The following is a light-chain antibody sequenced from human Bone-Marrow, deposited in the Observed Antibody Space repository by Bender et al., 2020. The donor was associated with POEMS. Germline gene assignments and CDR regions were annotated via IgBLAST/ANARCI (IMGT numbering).Light chain of an antibody. Sequence: QSAPTQPASVSGSPGQSITISCTGTSSDGGDYNFVSWYQQHPGKAPKLMIYDVNKRPSGVSNRFSGSKSGSAASLTISGLQAEDESDYYCCSYAGSSNFVFGRGTKVTV. J-gene: IGLJ1*01. V-gene: IGLV2-23*02. CDR1: SSDGGDYNF. CDR3: CSYAGSSNFV. CDR2: DVN.